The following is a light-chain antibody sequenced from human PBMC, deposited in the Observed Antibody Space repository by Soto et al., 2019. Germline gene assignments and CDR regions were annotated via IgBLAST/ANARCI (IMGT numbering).Light chain of an antibody. J-gene: IGKJ1*01. CDR3: LQYETYWT. V-gene: IGKV1-5*03. CDR2: KAS. CDR1: QSISSW. Sequence: DIQMTQSPSTLSASVGDRVTITCRASQSISSWLAWYQQKPGKAPKLLIYKASSLESGVPSRFSGSGFGTEFTLTISSLQPDDFATYYCLQYETYWTFGQGTKVDI.